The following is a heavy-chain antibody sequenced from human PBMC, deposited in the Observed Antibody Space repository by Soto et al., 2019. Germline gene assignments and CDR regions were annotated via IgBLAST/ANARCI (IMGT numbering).Heavy chain of an antibody. CDR2: ISYDGSNK. Sequence: GGSLRLSCAASGFTFSSYAMHWVRQAPGKGLEWVAVISYDGSNKYYADSVKGRFTISRDNSKNTLYLQMNSLRAEDTAVYYCARDMVRGVISVPLAPQYYYYGMDVWSQGTSVIV. D-gene: IGHD3-10*01. J-gene: IGHJ6*02. V-gene: IGHV3-30-3*01. CDR3: ARDMVRGVISVPLAPQYYYYGMDV. CDR1: GFTFSSYA.